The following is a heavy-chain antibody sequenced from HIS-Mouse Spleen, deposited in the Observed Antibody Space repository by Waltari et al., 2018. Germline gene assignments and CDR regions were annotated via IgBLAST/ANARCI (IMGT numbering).Heavy chain of an antibody. V-gene: IGHV4-4*07. D-gene: IGHD2-15*01. Sequence: QVQLQESGPGLVKPSETLSLTCPVSGGSISSSYWSWLRPPAGKGLEWIGRIYTSGSTNYNPSLKSRVTMSVDTSKNQFSLKLSSVTAADTAVYYCARYCSGGSCYGGSFDYWGQGTLVTVSS. J-gene: IGHJ4*02. CDR1: GGSISSSY. CDR3: ARYCSGGSCYGGSFDY. CDR2: IYTSGST.